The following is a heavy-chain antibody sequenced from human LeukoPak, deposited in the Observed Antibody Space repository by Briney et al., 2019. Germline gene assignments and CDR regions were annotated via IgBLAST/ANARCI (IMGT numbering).Heavy chain of an antibody. CDR2: IYSGGST. Sequence: GGSLRLSCAASGFTVSSNYMSWVRQAPGKGLEWVSVIYSGGSTYYADSVKGRFTISRDNSKNTLYLQMNSLRAEDTAVYYCARDKKGPYYYYGMDVWGQGTTVTVSS. J-gene: IGHJ6*02. V-gene: IGHV3-53*01. CDR1: GFTVSSNY. CDR3: ARDKKGPYYYYGMDV.